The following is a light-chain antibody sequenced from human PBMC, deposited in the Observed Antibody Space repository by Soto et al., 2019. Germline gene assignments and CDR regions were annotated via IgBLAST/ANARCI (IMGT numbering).Light chain of an antibody. Sequence: DIQMTQSPSTLSASVGDRVTITCRAIQSISSWLAWYQQKPGKAPKLLIYKASSLESGVPSRFSGSGSGTEFTLTISSLQPDDFAVYYCQQYNNWPPKVTFGQGTRLEIK. V-gene: IGKV1-5*03. CDR1: QSISSW. CDR2: KAS. CDR3: QQYNNWPPKVT. J-gene: IGKJ5*01.